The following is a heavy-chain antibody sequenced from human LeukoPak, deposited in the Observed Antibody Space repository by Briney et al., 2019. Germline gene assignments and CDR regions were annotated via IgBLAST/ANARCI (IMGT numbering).Heavy chain of an antibody. CDR2: IYPGDSDT. CDR3: ARQISGQWLVHFDY. V-gene: IGHV5-51*01. CDR1: GYSFTSYW. D-gene: IGHD6-19*01. J-gene: IGHJ4*02. Sequence: GGSLQISCKGSGYSFTSYWIGWVRPLPGKGLEWMGIIYPGDSDTRYSPSFQGQVTISADKSSSTAYLQWSSLKASDTAMYYCARQISGQWLVHFDYWGQGTLVTVSS.